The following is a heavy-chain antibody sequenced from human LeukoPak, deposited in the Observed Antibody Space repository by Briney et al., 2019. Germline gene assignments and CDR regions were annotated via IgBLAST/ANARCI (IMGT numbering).Heavy chain of an antibody. CDR3: VRLSITVAGSDY. V-gene: IGHV3-7*01. CDR2: INQDGGEK. Sequence: GGSLRLSCAASGFTFSSSYMNWVRQAPGMGLEWVAYINQDGGEKYYVDSVKGRFTISRDNAKNSLYLQMNDMRVEDTAVYYCVRLSITVAGSDYWGQGALVTVSS. J-gene: IGHJ4*02. CDR1: GFTFSSSY. D-gene: IGHD6-13*01.